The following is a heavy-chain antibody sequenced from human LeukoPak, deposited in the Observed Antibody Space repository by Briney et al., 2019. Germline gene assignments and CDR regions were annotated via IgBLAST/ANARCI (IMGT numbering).Heavy chain of an antibody. CDR3: ARDDTLRGYSYGDFDY. Sequence: ASVKVSCKASGYTFTNYYIHWVRQAPGQGLEWMGLINPSGGTTNCAQKFQGRVTMTRDMSTTTVYMHLSSLRSEDTAVYYCARDDTLRGYSYGDFDYWGQGTLVTVSS. D-gene: IGHD5-18*01. CDR2: INPSGGTT. J-gene: IGHJ4*02. CDR1: GYTFTNYY. V-gene: IGHV1-46*01.